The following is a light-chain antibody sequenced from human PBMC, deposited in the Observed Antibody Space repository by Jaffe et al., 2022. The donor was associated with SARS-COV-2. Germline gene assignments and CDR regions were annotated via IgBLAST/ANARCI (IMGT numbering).Light chain of an antibody. CDR1: QSISNY. CDR3: QQSYSNPYS. V-gene: IGKV1-39*01. J-gene: IGKJ2*03. Sequence: DIQMTQSPSSLSASVGDRVTITCRASQSISNYLNWYQQKPGKAPKLLIYTASSLQSGVPSRFSGIGSGTDFTLTISSLQPEDFATYYCQQSYSNPYSFGQGTKLEIK. CDR2: TAS.